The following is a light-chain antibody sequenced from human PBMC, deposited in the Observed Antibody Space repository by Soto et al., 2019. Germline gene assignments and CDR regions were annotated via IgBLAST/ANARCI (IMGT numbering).Light chain of an antibody. CDR3: SSYTSSSTPHVV. CDR2: DVS. J-gene: IGLJ2*01. CDR1: SSDVGGYNY. Sequence: QSALPQPASGSGSPGQSIPISCTGTSSDVGGYNYVSWYQQYPGKAPKLMIYDVSNRPSGVSNRFSGSKSGHTASLTISGLQAEDEADYYCSSYTSSSTPHVVFGGGTKLTVL. V-gene: IGLV2-14*01.